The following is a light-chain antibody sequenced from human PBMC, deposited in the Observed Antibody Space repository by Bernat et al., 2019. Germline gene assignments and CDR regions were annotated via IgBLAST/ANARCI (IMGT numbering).Light chain of an antibody. CDR3: QLWDTSYGNWV. J-gene: IGLJ3*02. CDR2: GNR. CDR1: NIGTKS. Sequence: SYVLTQPPSVSVAPGKTATVPCGGNNIGTKSVNWYLQKPGQAPVLVLYGNRDRPSGIPERFSGSSSGNTATLTISRVEAGDEADYYCQLWDTSYGNWVFGGGTKLTVL. V-gene: IGLV3-21*03.